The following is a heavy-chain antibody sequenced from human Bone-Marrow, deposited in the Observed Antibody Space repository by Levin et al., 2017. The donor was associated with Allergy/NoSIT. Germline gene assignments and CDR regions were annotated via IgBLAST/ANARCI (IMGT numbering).Heavy chain of an antibody. CDR3: ARHRGSSRTADWYPDY. V-gene: IGHV3-33*01. CDR2: IWSDASNR. D-gene: IGHD2-21*01. J-gene: IGHJ4*02. Sequence: GGSLRLSCATSGFTFSNHGMHWVRQAPGKGLEWVAIIWSDASNRYYADSVKGRFTISRDQNTLWLQMNSLRAEDTAVYYCARHRGSSRTADWYPDYWGQGTLVTVSS. CDR1: GFTFSNHG.